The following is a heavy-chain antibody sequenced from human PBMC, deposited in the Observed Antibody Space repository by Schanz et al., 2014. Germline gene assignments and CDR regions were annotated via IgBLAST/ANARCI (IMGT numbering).Heavy chain of an antibody. CDR1: GGTFSSYT. V-gene: IGHV1-69*02. J-gene: IGHJ6*03. D-gene: IGHD4-17*01. CDR2: IIPILGIA. CDR3: PRTTFGKGKTYLGDYHYYHYMDV. Sequence: QVQLVQSGAEVKKPGASVKVSCKASGGTFSSYTISWVRQAPGQGLEWMGRIIPILGIANYAQNFQGRVTMTTDTSTSTAYMERRSLRSDDTAVYYCPRTTFGKGKTYLGDYHYYHYMDVWGNGTTVNVS.